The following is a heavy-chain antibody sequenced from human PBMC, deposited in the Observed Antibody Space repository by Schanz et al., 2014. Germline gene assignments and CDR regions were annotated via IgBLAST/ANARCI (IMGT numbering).Heavy chain of an antibody. D-gene: IGHD2-15*01. J-gene: IGHJ4*02. Sequence: VQLVESGGGLVQPGGSLRLSCAASGFTFTTHAMSWVRQPPGKGLEWVSAISGNGGSTYFADSVKGRFTISRDNSDNTLFLQMNSLRAEDTAVYYCAKVREWWPYYFDYWGQGTLVTVSS. CDR3: AKVREWWPYYFDY. CDR2: ISGNGGST. CDR1: GFTFTTHA. V-gene: IGHV3-23*04.